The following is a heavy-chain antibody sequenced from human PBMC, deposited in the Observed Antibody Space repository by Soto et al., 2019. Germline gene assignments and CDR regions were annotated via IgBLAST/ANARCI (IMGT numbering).Heavy chain of an antibody. D-gene: IGHD3-16*01. V-gene: IGHV5-10-1*01. CDR3: AISPGGGIDY. CDR2: IDPSDSYT. Sequence: GESLKISCKGSGYSFTSYWLSWVRQMPGKGLEWMGRIDPSDSYTNYSPSFQGHVTISADKSISTAYLQWSSLKASDTAMYYCAISPGGGIDYWGQGTLVTVSS. CDR1: GYSFTSYW. J-gene: IGHJ4*02.